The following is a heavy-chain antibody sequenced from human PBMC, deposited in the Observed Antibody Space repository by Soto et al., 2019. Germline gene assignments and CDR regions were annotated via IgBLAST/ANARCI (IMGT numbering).Heavy chain of an antibody. D-gene: IGHD6-13*01. Sequence: SETLSLTCAVSGGSISSSNWWSWVRQPPGKGLEWIGEIYHSGSTNYNPSLKSRVTISVDKSKNQFSLKLSSVTAADTAVYYCASFSGYVDSSSWYNPGRKIDYWGQGTLVTVSS. CDR2: IYHSGST. J-gene: IGHJ4*02. CDR1: GGSISSSNW. V-gene: IGHV4-4*02. CDR3: ASFSGYVDSSSWYNPGRKIDY.